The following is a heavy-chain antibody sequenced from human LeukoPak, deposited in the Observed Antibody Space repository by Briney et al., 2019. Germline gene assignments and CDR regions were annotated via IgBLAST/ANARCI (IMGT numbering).Heavy chain of an antibody. V-gene: IGHV1-46*01. CDR2: INPSGGST. D-gene: IGHD6-13*01. Sequence: ASVKISCKVSGYTFTDYYMHWVRQAPGQGLEWMGIINPSGGSTSYAQKFQGRVTMTRDTSTSTVYMELSSLRSEDTAVYYCARGEAEARYYFDYWGQGTLVTVSS. CDR3: ARGEAEARYYFDY. J-gene: IGHJ4*02. CDR1: GYTFTDYY.